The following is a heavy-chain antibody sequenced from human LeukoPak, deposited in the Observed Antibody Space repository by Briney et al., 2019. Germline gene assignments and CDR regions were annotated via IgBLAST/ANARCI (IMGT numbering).Heavy chain of an antibody. CDR2: IYSGGST. D-gene: IGHD3-10*01. Sequence: GGSLRLSCAASGFTVSSNYMSWVRQAPGKGLEWVSIIYSGGSTYYADSVKGRFTISRDNSKNTLYLQMNSLRAEDTAVYYCARSSYGSGSYLWGQGTLVTVSS. CDR1: GFTVSSNY. J-gene: IGHJ4*02. V-gene: IGHV3-66*01. CDR3: ARSSYGSGSYL.